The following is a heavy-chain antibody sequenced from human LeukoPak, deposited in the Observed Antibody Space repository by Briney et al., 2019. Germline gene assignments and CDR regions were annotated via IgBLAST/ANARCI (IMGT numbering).Heavy chain of an antibody. CDR2: ISTSSIYI. J-gene: IGHJ6*03. CDR3: ATTRIADYYMDV. V-gene: IGHV3-21*01. CDR1: GFTVSSNS. D-gene: IGHD6-13*01. Sequence: GGSLRLSCTVSGFTVSSNSMSWVRQAPGKGLEWVSFISTSSIYIYYADSVKGRFTISRDNAKNSLYLQMNSLRAEDTAVYYCATTRIADYYMDVWGKGTTVTISS.